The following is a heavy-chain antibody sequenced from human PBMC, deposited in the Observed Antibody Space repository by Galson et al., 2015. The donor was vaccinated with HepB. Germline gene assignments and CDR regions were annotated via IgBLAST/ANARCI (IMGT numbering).Heavy chain of an antibody. D-gene: IGHD2-2*01. CDR1: GFTFDDYA. CDR3: AKGGRIVVVPAAMPADEYFQH. J-gene: IGHJ1*01. V-gene: IGHV3-9*01. Sequence: SLRLSCAASGFTFDDYAMHWVRQAPGKGLEWVSGISWNSGSIGYADSVKGRFTISRDNAKNSLYLQMNSLRAEDTALYYCAKGGRIVVVPAAMPADEYFQHWGQGTLVTVSS. CDR2: ISWNSGSI.